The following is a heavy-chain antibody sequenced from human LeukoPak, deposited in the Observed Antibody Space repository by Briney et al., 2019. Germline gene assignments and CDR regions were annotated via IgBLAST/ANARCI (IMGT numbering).Heavy chain of an antibody. J-gene: IGHJ4*02. CDR2: ISHNSRTM. CDR3: VSGYPLGVATFDS. D-gene: IGHD3-10*01. Sequence: GGSLRLSCAASGFTFSSYSMNWVRQAPGKGLEWVSYISHNSRTMHYADSVKGRLTISRDDAKNSLFLQMNSLRDEDTAVYYCVSGYPLGVATFDSWGQGTLVIVSS. CDR1: GFTFSSYS. V-gene: IGHV3-48*02.